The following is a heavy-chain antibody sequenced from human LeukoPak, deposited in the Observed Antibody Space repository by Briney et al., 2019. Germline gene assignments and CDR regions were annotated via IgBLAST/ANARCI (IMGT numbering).Heavy chain of an antibody. Sequence: PGGSLRLSCAASGFTFSNAWMNWVRQAPGKGLEWVGRIRSKAEGGRTDYAAPVKGRFSISRDDPKSTVYLQMNSLKTEDTAVYYCATGVVVSADHDGYWGQGALVTVSS. CDR1: GFTFSNAW. CDR3: ATGVVVSADHDGY. CDR2: IRSKAEGGRT. V-gene: IGHV3-15*01. D-gene: IGHD2-21*02. J-gene: IGHJ4*02.